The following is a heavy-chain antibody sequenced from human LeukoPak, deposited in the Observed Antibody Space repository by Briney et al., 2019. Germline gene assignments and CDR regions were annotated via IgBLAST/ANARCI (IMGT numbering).Heavy chain of an antibody. Sequence: PSETLSLTCTVSGGSISSYYWSWIRQPPGKGLEWIGYIYYSGSTNYNPSLKSRVTISVDTSKNQFSLRLSSVTAADTAVYYCAAVDYDILTGYPAYWGQGTLVTVSS. J-gene: IGHJ4*02. V-gene: IGHV4-59*01. CDR2: IYYSGST. CDR3: AAVDYDILTGYPAY. CDR1: GGSISSYY. D-gene: IGHD3-9*01.